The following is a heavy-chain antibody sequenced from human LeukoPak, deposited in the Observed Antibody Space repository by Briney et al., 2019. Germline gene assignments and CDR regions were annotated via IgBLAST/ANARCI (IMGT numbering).Heavy chain of an antibody. CDR3: ARGIVVAGTTPALGATNLDY. CDR2: ISSSSSYI. CDR1: GFTFSSYS. J-gene: IGHJ4*02. V-gene: IGHV3-21*01. D-gene: IGHD6-19*01. Sequence: PGGSLRLSCAASGFTFSSYSMNWVRQAPGKGLEWVSAISSSSSYIYYADSVKGRFTISRDNAKNSLYLQMNSLRAEDTAVYYCARGIVVAGTTPALGATNLDYWGQGTLVTVSS.